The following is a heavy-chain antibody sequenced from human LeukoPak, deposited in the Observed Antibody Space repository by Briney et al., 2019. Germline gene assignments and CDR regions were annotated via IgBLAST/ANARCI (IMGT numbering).Heavy chain of an antibody. CDR3: ARSAPYYYDSSGYFVY. CDR1: GGSISSYY. D-gene: IGHD3-22*01. Sequence: SETLSLTCTVSGGSISSYYWSWIRQPAGKGLEWIGRIYTSGSTNYNPSLKSRVTMSVDTSKNQFSLKLSSVTAADTAVYYCARSAPYYYDSSGYFVYWGQGTLVTVSS. CDR2: IYTSGST. J-gene: IGHJ4*02. V-gene: IGHV4-4*07.